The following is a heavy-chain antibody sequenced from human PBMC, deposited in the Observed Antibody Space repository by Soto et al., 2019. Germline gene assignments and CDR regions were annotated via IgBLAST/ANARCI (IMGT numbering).Heavy chain of an antibody. D-gene: IGHD3-16*02. CDR1: GGTFSSSG. J-gene: IGHJ6*02. CDR3: ARWPQPRYTADPYAVDV. Sequence: QVHLVQSGTEVKKPGSSVKVSCKASGGTFSSSGFSWVRQAPGQGLEWMGMIVPSLDTTNYAQKFQARVTITAYEVKSTAYMELRSLRSEDTAVYYCARWPQPRYTADPYAVDVWGQGTRVIVSS. V-gene: IGHV1-69*11. CDR2: IVPSLDTT.